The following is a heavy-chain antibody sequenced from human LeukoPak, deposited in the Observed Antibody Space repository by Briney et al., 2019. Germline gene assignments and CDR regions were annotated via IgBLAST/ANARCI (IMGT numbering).Heavy chain of an antibody. J-gene: IGHJ4*02. CDR2: ISGSGGNK. CDR1: GFTFSSYT. Sequence: GGSLRLSCAASGFTFSSYTMSWVRQAPGKGLEWVSIISGSGGNKYHADSVKGRFTISRDNSKNTLYLQMNSLRAEDTAVYYCAKHLNLDYDYWGQGTLVTVSS. CDR3: AKHLNLDYDY. V-gene: IGHV3-23*01. D-gene: IGHD3/OR15-3a*01.